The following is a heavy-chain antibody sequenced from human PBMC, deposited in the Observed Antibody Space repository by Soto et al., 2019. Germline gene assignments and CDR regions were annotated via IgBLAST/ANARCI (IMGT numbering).Heavy chain of an antibody. CDR3: AREGPDYDYIWADP. J-gene: IGHJ5*02. V-gene: IGHV1-69*02. CDR1: GGTFSSYT. Sequence: QVQLVQSGAEVKKPGSSVKVSCKASGGTFSSYTISWVRQAPGQGLEWMGRIIPILGIANYAQKFQGRVTITADKSTSTAYMELSSLRSEDTAVYYCAREGPDYDYIWADPWGQGTLVTVSS. CDR2: IIPILGIA. D-gene: IGHD3-16*01.